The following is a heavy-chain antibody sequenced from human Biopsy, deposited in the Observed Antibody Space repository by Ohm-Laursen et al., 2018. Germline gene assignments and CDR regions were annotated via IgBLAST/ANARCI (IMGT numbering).Heavy chain of an antibody. Sequence: SLRLSCAASGFTFSSYGMHWVRQAPGKGLEWVAFIWYDGNNKYYADSVKGRFTISRDIPRNTLYLQMNSLRAEDTAAYYCARGPGKLWSGYYTWGQGSLVSVSS. V-gene: IGHV3-33*01. J-gene: IGHJ5*02. CDR2: IWYDGNNK. CDR1: GFTFSSYG. D-gene: IGHD3-3*01. CDR3: ARGPGKLWSGYYT.